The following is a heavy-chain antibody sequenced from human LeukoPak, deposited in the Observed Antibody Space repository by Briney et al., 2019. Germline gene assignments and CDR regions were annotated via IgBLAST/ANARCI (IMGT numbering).Heavy chain of an antibody. Sequence: GGSLRLSCAASGFTFSSYGMHWVRQAPGKGLEWVAVISYDGSNKYYADSVKGRFTISRDNSKNTLYLQMNSLRAEDTAVYYCAKDKGRYSYGSPPIDYWGQGTLVTVSS. D-gene: IGHD5-18*01. CDR3: AKDKGRYSYGSPPIDY. J-gene: IGHJ4*02. V-gene: IGHV3-30*18. CDR1: GFTFSSYG. CDR2: ISYDGSNK.